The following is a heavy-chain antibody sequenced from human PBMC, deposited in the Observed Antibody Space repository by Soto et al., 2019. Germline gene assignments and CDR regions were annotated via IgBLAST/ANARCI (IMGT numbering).Heavy chain of an antibody. V-gene: IGHV3-15*07. CDR1: GFTFSNAW. CDR2: IKSKTDGGTT. Sequence: VQLVESGGGLVKPGGSLRLSCAASGFTFSNAWMNWVRQAPGKGLEWVGRIKSKTDGGTTDYAAPVKGRFTISRDDSKNTLYLQMNSLKTEDTAVYYCTTDIVVVPAAINIDYWGQGTLVTVSS. CDR3: TTDIVVVPAAINIDY. J-gene: IGHJ4*02. D-gene: IGHD2-2*01.